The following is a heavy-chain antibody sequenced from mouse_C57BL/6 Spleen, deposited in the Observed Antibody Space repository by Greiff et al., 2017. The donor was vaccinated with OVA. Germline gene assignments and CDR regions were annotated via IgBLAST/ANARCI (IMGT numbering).Heavy chain of an antibody. J-gene: IGHJ4*01. CDR3: ARVYYGAYYAMDY. CDR2: INPNNGGT. D-gene: IGHD1-1*01. Sequence: EVQLQQSGPELVKPGASVKIPCKASGYTFTDYNMDWVKQSHGKSLEWIGDINPNNGGTIYTQKFKGKATLTVDKSSSTAYMELRSLTSEDTAVYYCARVYYGAYYAMDYWGQGTSVTVSS. V-gene: IGHV1-18*01. CDR1: GYTFTDYN.